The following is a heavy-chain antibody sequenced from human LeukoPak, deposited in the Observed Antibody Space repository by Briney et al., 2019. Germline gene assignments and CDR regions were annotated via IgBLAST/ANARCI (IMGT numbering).Heavy chain of an antibody. V-gene: IGHV3-23*01. CDR1: GFTFSNYA. CDR2: ISGSGGST. Sequence: PGGSLRLSCAASGFTFSNYAMSWVRQAPGKGLEWVSAISGSGGSTYYADSVKGRFTISRDNSKNTLYLQMNSLRAEDTAVYYCAKGVNRSPAASTWFDPWGQGTLVTVSS. J-gene: IGHJ5*02. D-gene: IGHD2-2*01. CDR3: AKGVNRSPAASTWFDP.